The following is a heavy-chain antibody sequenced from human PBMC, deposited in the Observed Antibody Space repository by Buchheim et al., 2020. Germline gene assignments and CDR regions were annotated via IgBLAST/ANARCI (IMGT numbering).Heavy chain of an antibody. V-gene: IGHV4-59*08. J-gene: IGHJ4*02. Sequence: QVQLQESGPGLVKPSETLSLTCTVSGGSISSYYWSWIRQPPGKGLEWIGYIYYSGSTNYNPSLKSRVTISVDTSKNQFPLTLSSVTAADTAVYYCARHLGGIGVTAIDYWGQGTL. CDR2: IYYSGST. CDR1: GGSISSYY. CDR3: ARHLGGIGVTAIDY. D-gene: IGHD2-21*02.